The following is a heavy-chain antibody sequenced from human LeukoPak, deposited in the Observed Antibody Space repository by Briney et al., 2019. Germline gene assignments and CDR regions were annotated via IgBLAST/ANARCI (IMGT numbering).Heavy chain of an antibody. D-gene: IGHD3-3*01. Sequence: SETLSFTCAVYGGSFSGYYWSWIRQPPGKGLEWIGEINHSGSTNYNPSLKSRVTISVDTSKNQFSLKLSSVTAADTAVYYCARVRFLEWLSGFDYWGQGTLVTVSS. J-gene: IGHJ4*02. CDR3: ARVRFLEWLSGFDY. CDR2: INHSGST. CDR1: GGSFSGYY. V-gene: IGHV4-34*01.